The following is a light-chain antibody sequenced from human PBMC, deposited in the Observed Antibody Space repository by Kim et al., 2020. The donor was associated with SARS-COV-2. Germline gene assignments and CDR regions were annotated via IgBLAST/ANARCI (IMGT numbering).Light chain of an antibody. CDR1: NSNIGKNY. V-gene: IGLV1-47*01. CDR2: RTN. Sequence: QSVLTQPPSASGTPGQRVTISCSGSNSNIGKNYVYWYRLLPGTPPKVLIYRTNERPSGVPDRFAGSKSGTSASLAISGLRSEDEAEYYCAAWDDSLSGRVFGGGTQLTVL. J-gene: IGLJ3*02. CDR3: AAWDDSLSGRV.